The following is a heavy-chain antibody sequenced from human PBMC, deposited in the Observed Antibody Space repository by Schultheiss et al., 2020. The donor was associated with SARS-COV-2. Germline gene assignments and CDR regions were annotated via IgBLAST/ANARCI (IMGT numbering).Heavy chain of an antibody. CDR2: INHSGST. J-gene: IGHJ3*02. CDR3: ARGYCSSTSCHFDI. Sequence: SETLSLTCAVYGGSFSGYYWSWIRQPPGKGLEWIGEINHSGSTNYNPSLKSRVTISVDTSKNQFSLKLSSVTAADTAVYYCARGYCSSTSCHFDIWGQGTMVTVSS. D-gene: IGHD2-2*01. V-gene: IGHV4-34*01. CDR1: GGSFSGYY.